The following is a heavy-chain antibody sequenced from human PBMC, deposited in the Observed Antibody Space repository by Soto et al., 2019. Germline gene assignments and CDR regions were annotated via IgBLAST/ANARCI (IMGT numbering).Heavy chain of an antibody. CDR2: IYSGGSI. J-gene: IGHJ4*02. Sequence: VQLVESGGGLFQAGGSLRLSCAVSGFTGSNNFMMWVRQAPGKGLEWVSLIYSGGSISYADSVKGRFTISRDGSMNMLYLQMNSLTAEDTAVYYCARDGNGQRGSPHCGQGTLVTVSS. D-gene: IGHD3-16*01. CDR3: ARDGNGQRGSPH. V-gene: IGHV3-53*02. CDR1: GFTGSNNF.